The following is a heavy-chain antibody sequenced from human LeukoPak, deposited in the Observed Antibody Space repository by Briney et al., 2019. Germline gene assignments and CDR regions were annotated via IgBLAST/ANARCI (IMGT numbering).Heavy chain of an antibody. Sequence: PGGSLRLSCTGSGFTFGDYYINWLRQAPGKGPEWVGFIRSQGHGGTTEYAASVKGRFTISRDDSKSNAYQQMNSLKPDDTALYYCSGHRHSFNWFDPWGQGTLVTVSS. CDR1: GFTFGDYY. CDR3: SGHRHSFNWFDP. J-gene: IGHJ5*02. V-gene: IGHV3-49*03. D-gene: IGHD5-18*01. CDR2: IRSQGHGGTT.